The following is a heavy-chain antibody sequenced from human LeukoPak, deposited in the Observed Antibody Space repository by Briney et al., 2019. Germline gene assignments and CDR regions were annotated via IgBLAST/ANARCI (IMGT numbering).Heavy chain of an antibody. J-gene: IGHJ3*02. CDR3: VRGIEGASVAFDM. CDR2: INSDGSST. V-gene: IGHV3-74*01. D-gene: IGHD1-26*01. Sequence: GGSLRLSCAASGFTFSSYWMHWVRQAPGKGLVWVSRINSDGSSTSYADSVKGRFTISRDNAKNTLYLQMSSLRDEDTAVYYCVRGIEGASVAFDMWGQGTMVTVSS. CDR1: GFTFSSYW.